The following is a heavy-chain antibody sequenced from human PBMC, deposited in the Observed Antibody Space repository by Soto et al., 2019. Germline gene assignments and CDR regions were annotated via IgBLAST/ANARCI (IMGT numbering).Heavy chain of an antibody. CDR1: GYTLTELS. V-gene: IGHV1-24*01. Sequence: GASVKVSCKVSGYTLTELSMHWVRQAPGKGLEWMGGFDPEDGETIYAQKFQGRVTMTEDTSTDTAYMELSSLRSEDTAVYYCATLGIFWSGSSETPDYWGQGTLVTVSS. CDR3: ATLGIFWSGSSETPDY. J-gene: IGHJ4*02. CDR2: FDPEDGET. D-gene: IGHD3-3*01.